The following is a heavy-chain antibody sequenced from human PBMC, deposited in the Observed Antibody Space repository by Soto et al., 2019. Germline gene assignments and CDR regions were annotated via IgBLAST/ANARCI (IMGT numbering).Heavy chain of an antibody. J-gene: IGHJ5*02. CDR3: ASTRFEYSSSSAWFDP. CDR1: GGSISSYY. V-gene: IGHV4-59*08. D-gene: IGHD6-6*01. CDR2: IYYSGST. Sequence: PSETLSLTCTVSGGSISSYYWSWIRQPPGKGLEWIGYIYYSGSTNYNPSLKSRVTISVDTSKNQFSLKLSSVTAADTAVYYCASTRFEYSSSSAWFDPWGQGTLVTVSS.